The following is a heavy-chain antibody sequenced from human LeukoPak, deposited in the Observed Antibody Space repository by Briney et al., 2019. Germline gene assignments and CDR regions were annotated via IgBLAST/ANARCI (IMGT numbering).Heavy chain of an antibody. Sequence: ASVKVSCKASGYTFTGYYIHWVRQAPGQGLEWMGWINPNSGGTTYAQNFQGRVTMSRDTSISTPYMELSRLRSKDMYECYCATVVGYGAGTYRQYYFDYWGQGTLVTVSS. D-gene: IGHD3-10*01. CDR1: GYTFTGYY. CDR3: ATVVGYGAGTYRQYYFDY. CDR2: INPNSGGT. V-gene: IGHV1-2*02. J-gene: IGHJ4*02.